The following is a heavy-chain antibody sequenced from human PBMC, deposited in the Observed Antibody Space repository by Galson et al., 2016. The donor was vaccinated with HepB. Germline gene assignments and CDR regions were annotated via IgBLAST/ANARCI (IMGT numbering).Heavy chain of an antibody. CDR1: GYSFSGYY. CDR3: FDY. V-gene: IGHV1-2*06. J-gene: IGHJ4*02. CDR2: INPNTGDT. Sequence: SVKVSCKASGYSFSGYYIHWVRQAPGQGLEWVGRINPNTGDTNYAQQFQGRVTLTRDRSISTAFMELSRLRSDDTAVYYCFDYWGQGTLVTVSP.